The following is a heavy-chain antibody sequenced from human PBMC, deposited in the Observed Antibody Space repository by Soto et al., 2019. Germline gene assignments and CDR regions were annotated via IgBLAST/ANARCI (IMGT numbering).Heavy chain of an antibody. D-gene: IGHD3-22*01. CDR3: ATVPTYYYDRSGYANAFDI. J-gene: IGHJ3*02. CDR1: GGSINSGDYY. Sequence: SETLSLTCSVSGGSINSGDYYWSWIRQPPGKGLEWIGYIYYSGSTYHNPSLKSRINISLDTSKNQFSLKLSSVTAADTAVYYCATVPTYYYDRSGYANAFDIWGQGPLVT. V-gene: IGHV4-30-4*01. CDR2: IYYSGST.